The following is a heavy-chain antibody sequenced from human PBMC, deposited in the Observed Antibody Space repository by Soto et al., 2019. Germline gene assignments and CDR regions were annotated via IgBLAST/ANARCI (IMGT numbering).Heavy chain of an antibody. J-gene: IGHJ5*02. D-gene: IGHD3-10*01. CDR3: ARERRVRGGWFDP. CDR1: GFTFSSYS. CDR2: ISSSSSTI. V-gene: IGHV3-48*01. Sequence: EVQLVESGGGLVQPGGSLRLSCAASGFTFSSYSMNWVRQAPGKGLEWVSYISSSSSTIYYADSVKGRFTISRDNAKNALYLQMKSLRAEDTAVYYCARERRVRGGWFDPWGQGTLVTVSS.